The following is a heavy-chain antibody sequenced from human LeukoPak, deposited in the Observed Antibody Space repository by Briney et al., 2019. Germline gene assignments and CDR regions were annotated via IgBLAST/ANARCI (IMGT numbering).Heavy chain of an antibody. J-gene: IGHJ4*02. CDR3: AKLGYDILTGYYRRGTYYFDY. CDR2: ISGSGGST. V-gene: IGHV3-23*01. D-gene: IGHD3-9*01. CDR1: GFTFSSYA. Sequence: GGSLRLSCAASGFTFSSYAMSCVRQAPGKGLEWVSAISGSGGSTYYADSVKGRFTISRDNSKNTLYLQMNSLRAEDTAVYYCAKLGYDILTGYYRRGTYYFDYWGQGTLVTVSS.